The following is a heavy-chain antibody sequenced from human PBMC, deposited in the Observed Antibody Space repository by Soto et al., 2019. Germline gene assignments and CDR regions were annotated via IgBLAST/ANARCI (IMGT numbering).Heavy chain of an antibody. CDR1: GGSISRGGHY. V-gene: IGHV4-31*03. D-gene: IGHD1-26*01. Sequence: PSETLSLTCTVSGGSISRGGHYWNWIRQRPGKGLEWIGYIYPSGSSYYKPSLRNRVSISVDTSKNQVSLQLTSVTAADTAVYYCARRLSGSYPNWGRYYYYYYGMDVWGQGTTVTVSS. CDR3: ARRLSGSYPNWGRYYYYYYGMDV. CDR2: IYPSGSS. J-gene: IGHJ6*02.